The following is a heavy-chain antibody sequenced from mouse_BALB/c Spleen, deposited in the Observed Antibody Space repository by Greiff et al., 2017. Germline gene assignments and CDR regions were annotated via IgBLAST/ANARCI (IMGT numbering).Heavy chain of an antibody. Sequence: EVQLQQSGTVLARPGASVKMSCKASGYTFTSYWMHWVKQRPGQGLEWIGAIYPGNSDTSYNQKFKGKAKLTAVTSTSTAYMELSSLTNEDSAVYYCTRCHGYDVGDFDVWGAGTTVTVSS. CDR3: TRCHGYDVGDFDV. CDR2: IYPGNSDT. CDR1: GYTFTSYW. V-gene: IGHV1-5*01. J-gene: IGHJ1*01. D-gene: IGHD2-2*01.